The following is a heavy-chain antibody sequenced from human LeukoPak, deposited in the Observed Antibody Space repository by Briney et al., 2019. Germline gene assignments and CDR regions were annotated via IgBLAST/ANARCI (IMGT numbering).Heavy chain of an antibody. D-gene: IGHD2-2*01. CDR2: IKQDGSEK. Sequence: GGSLTLSCVASGFTFSSYWMTWVRQAPGKGLEWVTNIKQDGSEKYYVDSVKGRFTISRDNAKNSLYVEMNSLRAGDTAVYYCVRGLYSTSGHWGQGTLVTVSS. V-gene: IGHV3-7*01. CDR1: GFTFSSYW. CDR3: VRGLYSTSGH. J-gene: IGHJ4*02.